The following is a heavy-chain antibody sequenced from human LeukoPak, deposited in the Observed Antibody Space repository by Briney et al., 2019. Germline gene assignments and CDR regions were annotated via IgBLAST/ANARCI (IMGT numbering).Heavy chain of an antibody. CDR1: GFIFSSYW. Sequence: PGGSLRLSCAASGFIFSSYWMTWVRQAPGKGLEWVANIRQDGSEKYYVDSVKGRFTISRDNAKNSLYLQMNSPRAEDTALYYCARGYCSSTSCYFDYWGQGTLVTVSS. V-gene: IGHV3-7*05. J-gene: IGHJ4*02. CDR2: IRQDGSEK. D-gene: IGHD2-2*01. CDR3: ARGYCSSTSCYFDY.